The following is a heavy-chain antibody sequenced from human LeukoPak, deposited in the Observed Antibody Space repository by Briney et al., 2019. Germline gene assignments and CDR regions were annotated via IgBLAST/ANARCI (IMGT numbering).Heavy chain of an antibody. CDR1: RFTFSSYT. D-gene: IGHD2-2*02. CDR3: AKGCSSSSCYKGWFDP. V-gene: IGHV3-23*01. J-gene: IGHJ5*02. CDR2: ISDSGTSI. Sequence: PWGVLRLSCAASRFTFSSYTMTWVRQAPGRGLEWVSAISDSGTSIYYVDSVKGRFTISRDNSKNTLYLQVNSLRAEDTAVYYCAKGCSSSSCYKGWFDPWGQGTLVTVSS.